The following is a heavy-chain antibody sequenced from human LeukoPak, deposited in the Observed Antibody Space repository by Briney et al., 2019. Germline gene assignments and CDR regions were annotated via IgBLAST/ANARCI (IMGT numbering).Heavy chain of an antibody. D-gene: IGHD3-22*01. V-gene: IGHV3-23*01. J-gene: IGHJ4*02. CDR1: GFTFSSYA. CDR3: ARDSSGYQ. Sequence: GGSLRLSCAASGFTFSSYAMTWVRQAPGKGLEWVSSIDASGGSTYYADSVKGRFTISRDNAKNSLYLQMNSLRAEDTAVYYCARDSSGYQWGQGTLVTVSS. CDR2: IDASGGST.